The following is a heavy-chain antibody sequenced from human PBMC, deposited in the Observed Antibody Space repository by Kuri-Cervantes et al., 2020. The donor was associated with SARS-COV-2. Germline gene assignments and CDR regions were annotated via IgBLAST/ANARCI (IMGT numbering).Heavy chain of an antibody. J-gene: IGHJ6*03. V-gene: IGHV4-39*07. CDR2: IYYSGST. Sequence: SETLSLTCTVSGGSISSSSYYWGWIRQPPGKGLEWIGSIYYSGSTYYNPSLKSRVSISVDMSRNQFSLKLRSVTAADTAVYYCARYGVYYYYYYMDVWGKGTTVTVSS. CDR3: ARYGVYYYYYYMDV. D-gene: IGHD3-3*01. CDR1: GGSISSSSYY.